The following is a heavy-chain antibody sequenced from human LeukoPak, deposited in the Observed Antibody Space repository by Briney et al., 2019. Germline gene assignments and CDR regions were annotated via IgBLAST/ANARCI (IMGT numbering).Heavy chain of an antibody. CDR2: INPNSGGT. J-gene: IGHJ4*02. Sequence: ASVKVSCKASGYTFTAYYIHWVRQAPGQGLEWMGWINPNSGGTKYAQKFQGRAPMTGDASIRTAYMELSSLTSDDTAVYYCARSPHILTGENFDYWGQGTLLTVSS. CDR1: GYTFTAYY. D-gene: IGHD3-9*01. CDR3: ARSPHILTGENFDY. V-gene: IGHV1-2*02.